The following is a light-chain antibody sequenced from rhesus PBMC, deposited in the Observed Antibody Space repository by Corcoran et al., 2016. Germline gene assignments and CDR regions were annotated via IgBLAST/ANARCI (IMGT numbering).Light chain of an antibody. V-gene: IGLV7-76*01. CDR2: NTN. CDR1: TGAVTSGHS. CDR3: LLYYRWADV. Sequence: QAVVTQEPSMTMYPRETVTLTCASSTGAVTSGHSPHWFQRKPGQAPKTLIYNTNYKHSWTPARFSGSLLGGKAALTLSGPQPEDESEYYCLLYYRWADVFGSGTKMTVL. J-gene: IGLJ6*01.